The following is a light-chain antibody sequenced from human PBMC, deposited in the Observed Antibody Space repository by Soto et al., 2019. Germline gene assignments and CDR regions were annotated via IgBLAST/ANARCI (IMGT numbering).Light chain of an antibody. J-gene: IGLJ1*01. CDR3: QSYDSSLSGSFV. CDR2: GNS. Sequence: QSVLTQPTSVSGAPGQRVTISCTGSSSKIGAGYDVHWYQQLPGTAPKLLIYGNSNRPSGVPDRFSGSKSGTSASLAITGLQAEDEADYYCQSYDSSLSGSFVFGTGTKVTVL. CDR1: SSKIGAGYD. V-gene: IGLV1-40*01.